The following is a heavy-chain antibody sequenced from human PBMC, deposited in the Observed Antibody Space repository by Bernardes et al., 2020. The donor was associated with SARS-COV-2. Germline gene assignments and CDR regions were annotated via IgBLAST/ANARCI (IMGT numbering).Heavy chain of an antibody. CDR2: IYYSGST. J-gene: IGHJ5*02. V-gene: IGHV4-59*08. CDR1: GGSISSYY. Sequence: SETLSLTCTVSGGSISSYYWSWIRQPPGKGLEWIGYIYYSGSTNYNPSLKSRVTISVDTSKNQFSLKLSSVTAADTAVYYCARLHDYGDYDPLGFDPWGQGTLVTVSS. CDR3: ARLHDYGDYDPLGFDP. D-gene: IGHD4-17*01.